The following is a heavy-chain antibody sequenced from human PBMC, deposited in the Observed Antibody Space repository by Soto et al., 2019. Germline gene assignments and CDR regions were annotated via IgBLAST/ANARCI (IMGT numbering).Heavy chain of an antibody. J-gene: IGHJ6*02. CDR1: GYTFTSYA. D-gene: IGHD1-7*01. CDR3: ARDVPNWNYVNYYYGMDV. Sequence: ASVKVSCKASGYTFTSYAMHWVRQAPGQRLEWMGWINAGNGNTKYSQKSQGRVTITRDTSASTAYMELSSLRSEDTAVYYCARDVPNWNYVNYYYGMDVWGQGTTVTVSS. V-gene: IGHV1-3*01. CDR2: INAGNGNT.